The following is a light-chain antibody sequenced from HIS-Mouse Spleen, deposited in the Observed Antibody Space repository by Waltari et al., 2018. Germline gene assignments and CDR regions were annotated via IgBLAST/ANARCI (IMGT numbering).Light chain of an antibody. Sequence: QSALTQPASVSGSPGQSITISCTGTSSDVGSYNLVSWYQPHPGKAPKLMIYEGSKRPPGVVNRFSGSKSVNTASLTISGLQAEDEADYYCCSYAGSSTYVFGTGTKVTVL. V-gene: IGLV2-23*01. CDR1: SSDVGSYNL. CDR3: CSYAGSSTYV. CDR2: EGS. J-gene: IGLJ1*01.